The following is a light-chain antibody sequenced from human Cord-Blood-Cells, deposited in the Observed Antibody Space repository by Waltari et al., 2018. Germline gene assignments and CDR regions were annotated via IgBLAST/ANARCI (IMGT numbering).Light chain of an antibody. Sequence: QSVLTQPASVSGSPGQSITISCTGTSTAVGGYNYASWYQQHPGKAPKLMIYEVRNRPAAVYNRFSGSKSGNTASLTISRLQAEDEADYYCSSYTSSSTPVVFGGGTKLTVL. CDR1: STAVGGYNY. V-gene: IGLV2-14*01. J-gene: IGLJ2*01. CDR3: SSYTSSSTPVV. CDR2: EVR.